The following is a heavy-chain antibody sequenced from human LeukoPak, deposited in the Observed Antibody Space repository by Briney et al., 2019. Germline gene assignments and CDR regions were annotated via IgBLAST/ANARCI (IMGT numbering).Heavy chain of an antibody. CDR1: GFTFSSYA. CDR2: ISYDGSNK. Sequence: GGSLRLSCTASGFTFSSYAMNWVRQAPGKGLKWVAVISYDGSNKYYADSVKGRFTISRDNSKNTLYLQMNSLRAEDTAVYSCAKDLRVFSSSWSSFDYWGQGTLVTVSS. D-gene: IGHD6-13*01. CDR3: AKDLRVFSSSWSSFDY. J-gene: IGHJ4*02. V-gene: IGHV3-30*04.